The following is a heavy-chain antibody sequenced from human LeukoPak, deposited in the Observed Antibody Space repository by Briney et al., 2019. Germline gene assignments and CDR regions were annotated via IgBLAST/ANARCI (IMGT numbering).Heavy chain of an antibody. D-gene: IGHD3-22*01. CDR1: GFTFSSYA. Sequence: PGGSLRLSCAASGFTFSSYAMSWVRQAPGKGLEWVSAISGSGGSTYYADSVKGRFTISRDNSKNTLYLQMNSLRAEDTAVYYCAKRDYYDSSGQRIGFDYWGQGTLVTVSS. J-gene: IGHJ4*02. CDR3: AKRDYYDSSGQRIGFDY. CDR2: ISGSGGST. V-gene: IGHV3-23*01.